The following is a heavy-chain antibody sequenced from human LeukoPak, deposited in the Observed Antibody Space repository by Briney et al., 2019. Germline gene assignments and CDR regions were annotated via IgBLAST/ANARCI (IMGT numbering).Heavy chain of an antibody. D-gene: IGHD3-3*01. J-gene: IGHJ4*02. Sequence: PVKVSCKASGGTFSSYAISWVRQAPGQGLEWMGGIIPIFGTANYAQKFQGRVTITTDESTSTAYMELSSLRSEDTAVYYCARSQGSGYRKYYFDYWGQGTLVTVSS. CDR2: IIPIFGTA. CDR3: ARSQGSGYRKYYFDY. CDR1: GGTFSSYA. V-gene: IGHV1-69*05.